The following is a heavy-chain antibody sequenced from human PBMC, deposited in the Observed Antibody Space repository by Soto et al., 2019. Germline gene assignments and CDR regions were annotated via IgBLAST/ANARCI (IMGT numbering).Heavy chain of an antibody. D-gene: IGHD3-16*02. CDR3: ATLGRYYDYVWGSYRYRDLDY. V-gene: IGHV3-11*01. CDR2: ISSSSTI. Sequence: GGSLRLSCAASGFTFSDYYMNWVRQAPGKGLEWVSSISSSSTIYYADSVKGRFTISRDNSKNTLYLQMNSLRAEDTAVYYCATLGRYYDYVWGSYRYRDLDYWGQGTLVTVSS. J-gene: IGHJ4*02. CDR1: GFTFSDYY.